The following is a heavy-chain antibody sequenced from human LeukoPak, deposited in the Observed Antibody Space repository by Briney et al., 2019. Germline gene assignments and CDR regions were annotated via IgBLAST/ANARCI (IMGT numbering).Heavy chain of an antibody. CDR2: ISSSSSYT. D-gene: IGHD3-10*02. V-gene: IGHV3-21*01. Sequence: GGSLRLSCAASGFTFSSYSMNWVRQAPGKGLEWVSSISSSSSYTYYADSVKGRFTISRDNAKNSLYLQMNSLRAEDTAVYYCAELGITMIGGVWGKGTTVTISS. J-gene: IGHJ6*04. CDR1: GFTFSSYS. CDR3: AELGITMIGGV.